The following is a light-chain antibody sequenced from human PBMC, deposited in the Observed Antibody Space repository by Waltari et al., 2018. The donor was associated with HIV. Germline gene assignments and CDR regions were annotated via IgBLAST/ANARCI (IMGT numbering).Light chain of an antibody. V-gene: IGKV1-39*01. Sequence: IQMTQSPSSLSASVGDRVTLTCRARQNIFSHLSWYQQRPGKAPRLLMFAASSLHSWVPSRFSGSASGTDFTLTITSLQPDDFATYYCQQTYSSPFTFGPGTKVDIK. CDR2: AAS. CDR1: QNIFSH. J-gene: IGKJ3*01. CDR3: QQTYSSPFT.